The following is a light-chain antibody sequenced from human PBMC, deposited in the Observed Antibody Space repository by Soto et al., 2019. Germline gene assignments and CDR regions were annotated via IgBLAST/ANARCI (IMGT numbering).Light chain of an antibody. CDR2: GAS. V-gene: IGKV3-15*01. CDR3: QQYNNWPPLFT. Sequence: EIMMKQSPATLSVSPGERATLSCWASQNVRCNLAWYQQKPGQAPRLLIYGASTRATDIPARFSGSGSGTEFTLTISSLQSDDSAVYYCQQYNNWPPLFTFGPGTKVEI. J-gene: IGKJ3*01. CDR1: QNVRCN.